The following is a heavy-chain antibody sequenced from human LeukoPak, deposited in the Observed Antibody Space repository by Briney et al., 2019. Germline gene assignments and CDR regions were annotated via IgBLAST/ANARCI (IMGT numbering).Heavy chain of an antibody. J-gene: IGHJ3*02. CDR2: IYYSGST. V-gene: IGHV4-39*07. Sequence: SETLSLTCTVSDGSFSSSSYYWGWIRQPPGKGLEWIGSIYYSGSTYYNPSLKSRVTISVDTSKNQFSLKLSSVTAADTAVYYCARGGSAGLKNAFDIWGQGTMVTVSS. CDR1: DGSFSSSSYY. CDR3: ARGGSAGLKNAFDI.